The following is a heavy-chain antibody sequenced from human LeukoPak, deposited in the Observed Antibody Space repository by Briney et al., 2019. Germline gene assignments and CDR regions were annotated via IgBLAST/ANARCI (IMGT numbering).Heavy chain of an antibody. CDR2: VHYSGST. J-gene: IGHJ4*02. CDR1: GGSIINHY. CDR3: AGPYISRFNY. Sequence: SETLSLTCTVSGGSIINHYWSWIRQPPGKGLEWIGYVHYSGSTNYNASLRSRVTISADLSKNQFSLNLSSVTAADTAVYYCAGPYISRFNYWGQGTLVTVSS. V-gene: IGHV4-59*08. D-gene: IGHD2-21*01.